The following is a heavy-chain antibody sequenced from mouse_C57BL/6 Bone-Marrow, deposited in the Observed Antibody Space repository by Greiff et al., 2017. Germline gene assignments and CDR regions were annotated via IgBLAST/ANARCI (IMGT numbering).Heavy chain of an antibody. CDR1: GYTFTDYY. D-gene: IGHD1-1*01. CDR2: INPYNGGT. Sequence: VQLKQSGPVLVKPGASVKMSCKASGYTFTDYYMNWVKQSHGKSLEWIGVINPYNGGTSYNQKFKGKATLTVDKSSSTAYMELNSLTSEYSAVYYCARWSYYEAWFAYWGQGTLVTVSA. V-gene: IGHV1-19*01. J-gene: IGHJ3*01. CDR3: ARWSYYEAWFAY.